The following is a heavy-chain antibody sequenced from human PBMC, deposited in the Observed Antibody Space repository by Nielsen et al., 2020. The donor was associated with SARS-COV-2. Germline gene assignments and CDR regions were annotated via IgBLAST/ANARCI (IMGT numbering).Heavy chain of an antibody. CDR3: ARATPVSYVGFYYYGMDV. V-gene: IGHV3-64*01. D-gene: IGHD3-16*01. Sequence: GGSLRLSCAASGFTFSSYAMHWVRQAPGKGLEYVSAISSNGGSTYYANSVKGRFTISRDNSKNTLYLQMGSLRAEDMAVYYCARATPVSYVGFYYYGMDVWGQGTTVTVSS. CDR2: ISSNGGST. J-gene: IGHJ6*02. CDR1: GFTFSSYA.